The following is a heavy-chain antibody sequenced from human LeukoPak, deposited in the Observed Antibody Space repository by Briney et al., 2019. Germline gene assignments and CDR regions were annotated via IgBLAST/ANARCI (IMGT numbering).Heavy chain of an antibody. CDR2: INPNSGGT. J-gene: IGHJ4*02. Sequence: ASVKVSCKASGCTFTGYYMHWVRQAPGQGLEWMGWINPNSGGTNYAQKFQGRVTMTRDTSISTAYMELSRLRSDDTAVYYCAREVRCSSTSCHRENDYWGQGTLVTVSS. V-gene: IGHV1-2*02. CDR1: GCTFTGYY. D-gene: IGHD2-2*01. CDR3: AREVRCSSTSCHRENDY.